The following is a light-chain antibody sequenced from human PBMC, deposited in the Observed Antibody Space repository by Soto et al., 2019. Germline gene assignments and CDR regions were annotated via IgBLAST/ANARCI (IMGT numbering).Light chain of an antibody. CDR1: RSDVGGYNY. V-gene: IGLV2-14*01. Sequence: QSVLTQPAYVSGSHGQSITISCTGTRSDVGGYNYVSWYQQHPGKAPKLMIYEVNNRPSGVSNRFSGSKSGNTASLTISGLQAEDEADYYCSSYTTSSTLVFGGGTKLTVL. CDR3: SSYTTSSTLV. CDR2: EVN. J-gene: IGLJ2*01.